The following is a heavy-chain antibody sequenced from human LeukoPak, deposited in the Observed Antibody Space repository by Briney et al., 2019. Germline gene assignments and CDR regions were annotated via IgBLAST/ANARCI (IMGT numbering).Heavy chain of an antibody. CDR3: ARGGSLLWFGELSYYFDY. D-gene: IGHD3-10*01. J-gene: IGHJ4*02. Sequence: SETLSLTCAVYGGSFSGYYWSWIRQPPGKGLEWIGEINHSGSTNYNPSLKSRVTISVDTSKNQFSLKLSSVTAADTAVYYCARGGSLLWFGELSYYFDYWGQGTLVTVSS. V-gene: IGHV4-34*01. CDR1: GGSFSGYY. CDR2: INHSGST.